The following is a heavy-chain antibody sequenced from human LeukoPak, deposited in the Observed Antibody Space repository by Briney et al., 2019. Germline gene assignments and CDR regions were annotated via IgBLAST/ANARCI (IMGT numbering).Heavy chain of an antibody. J-gene: IGHJ6*02. CDR1: GGSISSYY. CDR2: IYTSGST. CDR3: ARDGSGWSYYYYYGMDV. Sequence: SETLSLTCTVPGGSISSYYWSWIRQPAGKGLEWIGRIYTSGSTNYNPSLKSRVTMSVDTSKNQFSLKLSSVTAADTAVYYCARDGSGWSYYYYYGMDVWGQGTTVTVSS. D-gene: IGHD6-19*01. V-gene: IGHV4-4*07.